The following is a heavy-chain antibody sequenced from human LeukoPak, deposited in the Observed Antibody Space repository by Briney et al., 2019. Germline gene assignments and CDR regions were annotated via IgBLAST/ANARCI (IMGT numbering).Heavy chain of an antibody. D-gene: IGHD3-10*01. Sequence: GGSLRLSCAASGSTFSSYSMNWVRQAPGKGLEWVSYISSSRSTIYYADSVKGRFTISRDNAKNSLYLQMNSLRAEDTAVYYCARDPNPMVRGVRWGQGTLVTVSS. J-gene: IGHJ4*02. CDR2: ISSSRSTI. CDR3: ARDPNPMVRGVR. V-gene: IGHV3-48*04. CDR1: GSTFSSYS.